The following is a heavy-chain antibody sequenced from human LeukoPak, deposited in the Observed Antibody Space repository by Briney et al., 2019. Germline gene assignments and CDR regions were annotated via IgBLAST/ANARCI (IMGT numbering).Heavy chain of an antibody. D-gene: IGHD4-17*01. Sequence: GASVKVSCKASGYTFTSYGISWVRQAPGQGLEWMGWISAYNGNTNYAQKLQGRVIMTTDTSTSTAYMELRSLRSDDTAVYYCARLLSDDYGDYAHFQWGQGTLVTVSS. J-gene: IGHJ4*02. CDR3: ARLLSDDYGDYAHFQ. CDR1: GYTFTSYG. V-gene: IGHV1-18*01. CDR2: ISAYNGNT.